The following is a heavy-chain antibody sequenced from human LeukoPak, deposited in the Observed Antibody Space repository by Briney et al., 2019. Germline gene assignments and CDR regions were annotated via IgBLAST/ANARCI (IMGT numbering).Heavy chain of an antibody. Sequence: SETLSLTCTVSGGSISSSSYYWGWIRQPPGKGLEWIGSIYYSGSTYYNPSLKSRVTISVDTSKNQFSLKLSSVTAADTAVYYCARQDAFDIWGQGTMVTVSS. J-gene: IGHJ3*02. CDR3: ARQDAFDI. CDR1: GGSISSSSYY. CDR2: IYYSGST. V-gene: IGHV4-39*07.